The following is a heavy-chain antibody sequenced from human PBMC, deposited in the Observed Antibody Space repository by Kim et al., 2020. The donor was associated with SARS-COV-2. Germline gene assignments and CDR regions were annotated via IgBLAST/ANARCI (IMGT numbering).Heavy chain of an antibody. CDR1: GYTFTSYG. J-gene: IGHJ4*02. Sequence: ASVKVSCKASGYTFTSYGISWVRQAPGQGLEWMGWISAYNGNTNYAQKLQGRVTMTTDTSTSTAYMELRSLRSDDTAVYYCAITYRFPTTVRPWGDFDYWGQGTLVTVSS. V-gene: IGHV1-18*04. CDR2: ISAYNGNT. D-gene: IGHD4-17*01. CDR3: AITYRFPTTVRPWGDFDY.